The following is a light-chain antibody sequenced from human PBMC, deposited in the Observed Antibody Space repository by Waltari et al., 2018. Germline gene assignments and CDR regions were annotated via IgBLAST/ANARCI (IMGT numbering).Light chain of an antibody. CDR3: QKYERLPAT. J-gene: IGKJ1*01. CDR1: QSIGRS. Sequence: EIVLTQSPGTLSLSPGERATLSCRASQSIGRSLVWYQQKPGQAPRLLIYYGSRRATGIPDRFSGSGYGTDFSLTISRLEPEDFAVYYCQKYERLPATFGQGTTVEIK. CDR2: YGS. V-gene: IGKV3-20*01.